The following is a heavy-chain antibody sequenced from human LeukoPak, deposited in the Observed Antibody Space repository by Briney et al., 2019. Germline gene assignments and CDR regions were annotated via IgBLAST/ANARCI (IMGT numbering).Heavy chain of an antibody. Sequence: SVKVSCKASGGTFSSYAIRWVRQAPGQGLEWMGGIIPLFGTANYAQKFQGRVTITADESTSTAYMELSSLRSEDTAVYYCARAPGGYKKYFDYGDQGTLVTVSS. J-gene: IGHJ4*02. CDR3: ARAPGGYKKYFDY. D-gene: IGHD5-18*01. V-gene: IGHV1-69*01. CDR2: IIPLFGTA. CDR1: GGTFSSYA.